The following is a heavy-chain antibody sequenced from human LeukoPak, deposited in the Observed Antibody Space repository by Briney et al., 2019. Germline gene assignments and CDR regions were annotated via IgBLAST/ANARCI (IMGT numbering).Heavy chain of an antibody. CDR3: ARVGYYYDSSDYFPFDY. CDR2: VFYSGNT. Sequence: PSETLSLTCTVSGDSISSYYWSWIRQPPGKGLEWIGNVFYSGNTNYNPSLKSRLTMSVDTSKKQFSLKLSSVTAADTAVYYCARVGYYYDSSDYFPFDYWGQGTLVTVSS. V-gene: IGHV4-59*01. CDR1: GDSISSYY. D-gene: IGHD3-22*01. J-gene: IGHJ4*02.